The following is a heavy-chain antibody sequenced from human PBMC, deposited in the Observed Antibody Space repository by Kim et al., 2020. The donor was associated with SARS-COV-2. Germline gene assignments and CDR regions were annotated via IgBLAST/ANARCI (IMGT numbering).Heavy chain of an antibody. CDR2: ISYDGSNK. D-gene: IGHD5-12*01. CDR1: GFTFSSYA. V-gene: IGHV3-30*04. Sequence: GGSLRLSCAASGFTFSSYAMHWVRQAPGKGLEWVAVISYDGSNKYYADSVKGRFTISRDNSKNTLYLQMNSLRAEDTAVYYCAREMATPGRPYYFDYWGHGTLVTVSS. J-gene: IGHJ4*01. CDR3: AREMATPGRPYYFDY.